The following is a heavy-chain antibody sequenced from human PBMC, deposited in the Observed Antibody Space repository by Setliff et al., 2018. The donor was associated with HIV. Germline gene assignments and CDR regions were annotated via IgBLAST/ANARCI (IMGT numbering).Heavy chain of an antibody. CDR3: ARDPIGGAARFDY. D-gene: IGHD6-6*01. V-gene: IGHV1-69*13. Sequence: SVKVSCKTSGGTFSIFSITWVRQAPGQGLEWMGGIITVFGPPNYAEKFQRRLIITADESTNTAYMELIGLKSEDTAVYYCARDPIGGAARFDYCGQGTLVTVSS. J-gene: IGHJ4*02. CDR2: IITVFGPP. CDR1: GGTFSIFS.